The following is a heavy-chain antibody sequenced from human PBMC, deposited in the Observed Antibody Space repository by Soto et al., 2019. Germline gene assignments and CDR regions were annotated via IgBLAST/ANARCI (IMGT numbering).Heavy chain of an antibody. CDR2: VYYTGDT. CDR1: SGPDRSHN. D-gene: IGHD4-17*01. CDR3: VRQGIDYLHGLVDV. V-gene: IGHV4-59*08. J-gene: IGHJ6*02. Sequence: QVQLQQSGPRLVKPSETLSLTCTVSSGPDRSHNWGWIRQPPGRGLEWIGYVYYTGDTAYNPSLRGRVTKXAXPXXNDISLTLNSVTAADTAVYYCVRQGIDYLHGLVDVWGQGTTVSVSS.